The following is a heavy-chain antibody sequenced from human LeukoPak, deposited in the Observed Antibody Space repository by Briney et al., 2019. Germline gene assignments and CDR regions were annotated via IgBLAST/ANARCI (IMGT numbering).Heavy chain of an antibody. Sequence: SETLSLTCTVSGGSVSSGSSFWSWIRQPPGKGLEWIGSIYYSGSTYYNPSLKSRVTISVDTSKNQFSLKLSSVTAADTAVYYCARLRLDDFWSGYYGAHYFDYWGQGTLVTVSS. D-gene: IGHD3-3*01. CDR3: ARLRLDDFWSGYYGAHYFDY. V-gene: IGHV4-39*01. CDR1: GGSVSSGSSF. CDR2: IYYSGST. J-gene: IGHJ4*02.